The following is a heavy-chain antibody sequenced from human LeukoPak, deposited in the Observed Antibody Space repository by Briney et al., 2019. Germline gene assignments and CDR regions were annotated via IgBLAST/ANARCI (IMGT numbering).Heavy chain of an antibody. CDR1: GFTVSSNY. Sequence: GGSLRLSCAASGFTVSSNYMSWVRQAPGKGLEWVSVIYSGGSTYYADSVKGRFTISRDNSKNTLYLQMNSLGAEDTAVYYCARDRVGATQYYFDYWGQGTLVTVSS. CDR2: IYSGGST. V-gene: IGHV3-53*01. D-gene: IGHD1-26*01. CDR3: ARDRVGATQYYFDY. J-gene: IGHJ4*02.